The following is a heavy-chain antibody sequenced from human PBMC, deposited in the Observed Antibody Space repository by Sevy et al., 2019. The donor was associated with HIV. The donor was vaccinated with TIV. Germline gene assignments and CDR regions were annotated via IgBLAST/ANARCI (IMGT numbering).Heavy chain of an antibody. CDR3: GSWVKAHLDS. J-gene: IGHJ4*02. D-gene: IGHD2-21*01. CDR1: GFPFDTFA. Sequence: VGSLRLSCTAFGFPFDTFALNWVHQAPGKDLEWVSTISRGPENIHYADSVKGRFTISRDNSRNTVYLQLNNLRAEDTAMYYSGSWVKAHLDSWGQGTPVTVSS. V-gene: IGHV3-23*01. CDR2: ISRGPENI.